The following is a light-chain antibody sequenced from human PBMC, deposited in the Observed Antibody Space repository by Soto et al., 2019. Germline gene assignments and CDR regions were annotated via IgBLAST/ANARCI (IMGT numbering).Light chain of an antibody. CDR2: EGS. V-gene: IGLV2-23*01. CDR3: CSYAGRSTLV. CDR1: SSDVGSYNL. J-gene: IGLJ3*02. Sequence: QSALTQPASVSGSPGQSITISCTGSSSDVGSYNLVSWHQQYPGKAPKLMIYEGSKRPSGVSNRFSGSKSGNTASLTSSGLQAEDDADYYCCSYAGRSTLVCGGGTKLNVL.